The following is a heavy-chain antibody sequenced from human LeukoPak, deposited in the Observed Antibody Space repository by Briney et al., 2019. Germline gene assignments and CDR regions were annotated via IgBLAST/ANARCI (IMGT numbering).Heavy chain of an antibody. J-gene: IGHJ4*02. Sequence: PGESLRLSCAASGFTVSSKYMSWVRQTPGKGLQWVALIYSSGDTYTADSVKGRFTISRDNSENTLYLQMDSLRAEDTAVYYCATSYYFGSGSYGYLDYWGQGTLVTVSS. D-gene: IGHD3-10*01. CDR2: IYSSGDT. CDR1: GFTVSSKY. CDR3: ATSYYFGSGSYGYLDY. V-gene: IGHV3-53*01.